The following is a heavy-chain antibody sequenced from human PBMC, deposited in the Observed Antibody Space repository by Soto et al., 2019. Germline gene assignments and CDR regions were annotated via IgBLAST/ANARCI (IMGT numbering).Heavy chain of an antibody. Sequence: SETLSLTCAVYGGSFSGYYWSWIRRPPGKGLEWIGEINHSGSTNYNPSLKSRVTISVDTSKNQFSLKLSSVTAADTAVYYCARGIVVATIRAFDIWGQGTMVTVSS. CDR3: ARGIVVATIRAFDI. J-gene: IGHJ3*02. V-gene: IGHV4-34*01. CDR2: INHSGST. D-gene: IGHD5-12*01. CDR1: GGSFSGYY.